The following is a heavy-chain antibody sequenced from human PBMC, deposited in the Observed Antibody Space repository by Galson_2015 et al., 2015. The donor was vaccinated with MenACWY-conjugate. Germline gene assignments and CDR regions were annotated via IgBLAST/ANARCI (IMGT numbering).Heavy chain of an antibody. J-gene: IGHJ6*02. CDR1: GYSSTNYW. Sequence: QSGAEVKKPGESLTISCKGSGYSSTNYWIGWVRQMPGRGLEWMGLIDPHNSNTRYSPSFQGQVTISADESISTAFLQWCSLKASDTAMYYCARHPPGGRGMDVWGRGTRSPSP. CDR2: IDPHNSNT. V-gene: IGHV5-51*01. D-gene: IGHD1-26*01. CDR3: ARHPPGGRGMDV.